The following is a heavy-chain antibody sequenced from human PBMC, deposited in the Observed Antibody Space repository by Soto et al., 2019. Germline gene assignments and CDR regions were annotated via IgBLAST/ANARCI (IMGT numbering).Heavy chain of an antibody. Sequence: QVQLVESGGGVVQPGKSLRLSCAASGFTFRSYAMHWVRQAPGQGLDWLAVISDDGRNTYYANSVKGRFTISRDNSKNTLYLQMNSLRTADTAVYYCAREERVPADMPGYWGQGTRVTVSS. J-gene: IGHJ4*02. D-gene: IGHD2-2*01. V-gene: IGHV3-30*04. CDR2: ISDDGRNT. CDR1: GFTFRSYA. CDR3: AREERVPADMPGY.